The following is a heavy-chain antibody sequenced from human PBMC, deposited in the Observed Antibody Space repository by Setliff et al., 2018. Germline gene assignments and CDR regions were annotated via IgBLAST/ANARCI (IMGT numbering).Heavy chain of an antibody. CDR2: IKQDGSEK. CDR3: ARGIAAAGTYDAFDI. CDR1: GFTFSSYW. D-gene: IGHD6-13*01. J-gene: IGHJ3*02. Sequence: PGGSLRLSCAASGFTFSSYWMSWVRQAPGKGLEWVANIKQDGSEKYYVDSVKGRFTISRDNAKNSLYLQMNSLRAEDTAVYYCARGIAAAGTYDAFDIWGQGTMVTVSS. V-gene: IGHV3-7*04.